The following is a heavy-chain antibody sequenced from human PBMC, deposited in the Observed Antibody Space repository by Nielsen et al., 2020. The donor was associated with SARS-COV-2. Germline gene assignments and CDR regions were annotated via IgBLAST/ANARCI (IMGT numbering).Heavy chain of an antibody. Sequence: SETLSLTCAVYGESFSGYYWSWIRQPPGKGLEWIGEIDHSGSTNYNPSLKSRVTISVDTSKNQFSLKLSSVTAADTAVYYCARGRASPLEWLLYGPRQYGMDVWGQGTTVTVSS. CDR3: ARGRASPLEWLLYGPRQYGMDV. CDR2: IDHSGST. J-gene: IGHJ6*02. V-gene: IGHV4-34*01. CDR1: GESFSGYY. D-gene: IGHD3-3*01.